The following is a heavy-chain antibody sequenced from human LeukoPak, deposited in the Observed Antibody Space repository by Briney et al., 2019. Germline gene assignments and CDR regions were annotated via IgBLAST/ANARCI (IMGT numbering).Heavy chain of an antibody. Sequence: GGSLRLSCAASGFTFSSYWMHWVRQAPGKGLVWVSRINSDGSSTSFADSVKGRFTISRDNAKNTLYLQMNSLRAEDTAVYYCARGGRYSYASFDYWGQGTLVTVSS. CDR2: INSDGSST. J-gene: IGHJ4*02. V-gene: IGHV3-74*01. CDR3: ARGGRYSYASFDY. D-gene: IGHD5-18*01. CDR1: GFTFSSYW.